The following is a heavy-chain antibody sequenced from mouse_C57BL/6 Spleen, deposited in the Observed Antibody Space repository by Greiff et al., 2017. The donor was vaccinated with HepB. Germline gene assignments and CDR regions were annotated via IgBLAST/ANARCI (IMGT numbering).Heavy chain of an antibody. CDR2: IYPGNSDT. CDR1: GYTFTSYW. V-gene: IGHV1-5*01. J-gene: IGHJ2*01. D-gene: IGHD2-4*01. CDR3: TRELYYDYDEGYYFDY. Sequence: VQLQQSGTVLARPGASVKMSCKTSGYTFTSYWMHWVKQRPGQGLEWIGAIYPGNSDTSYNQKFKGKAKLTAVTSASTAYMELSSLTNEDSAVYYCTRELYYDYDEGYYFDYWGQGTTLTVSS.